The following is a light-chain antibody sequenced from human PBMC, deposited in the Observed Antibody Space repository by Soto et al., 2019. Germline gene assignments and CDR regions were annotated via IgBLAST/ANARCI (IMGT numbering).Light chain of an antibody. Sequence: IVLTQSPGTLSLSPGERATLSWGASQSVSVNLAWFQQKPGQAPRPVSHGASTRATGIPARFSGSGSGTEFTLTISSLQPEDFAVYYCQQYDDWPRTFGQGTKVDI. J-gene: IGKJ1*01. CDR3: QQYDDWPRT. CDR2: GAS. V-gene: IGKV3-15*01. CDR1: QSVSVN.